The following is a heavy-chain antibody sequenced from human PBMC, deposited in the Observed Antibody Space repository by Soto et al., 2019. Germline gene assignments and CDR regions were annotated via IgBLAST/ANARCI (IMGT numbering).Heavy chain of an antibody. D-gene: IGHD3-10*01. Sequence: GGSLRLSCAASGFTFSNYGMHWVRQAPGKGLEWVAVISYDGSNKYYADSVKGRFTISRDNSKNTLYLQMNSLRAEDTAVYYCAKSRKFGELQSFDDWGQGTLVTVSS. J-gene: IGHJ4*02. CDR1: GFTFSNYG. CDR2: ISYDGSNK. V-gene: IGHV3-30*18. CDR3: AKSRKFGELQSFDD.